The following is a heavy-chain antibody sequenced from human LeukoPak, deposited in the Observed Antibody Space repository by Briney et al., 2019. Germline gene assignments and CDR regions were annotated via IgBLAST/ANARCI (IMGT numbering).Heavy chain of an antibody. CDR1: GFTFSSYD. CDR3: VRELRGYYYGLDV. V-gene: IGHV3-21*01. Sequence: PGGSLRLSCVASGFTFSSYDMIWVRQAPGKGLEWVSSIYSSSTYIYYADSVKGRFTISRDNAKNSPYLQMSSLRAEDTAVYYCVRELRGYYYGLDVWGQGTTVTVSS. CDR2: IYSSSTYI. J-gene: IGHJ6*02.